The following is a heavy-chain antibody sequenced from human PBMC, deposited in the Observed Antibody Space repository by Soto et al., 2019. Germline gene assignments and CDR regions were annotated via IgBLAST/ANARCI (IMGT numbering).Heavy chain of an antibody. V-gene: IGHV4-59*08. CDR2: IYYSWST. Sequence: SETLSLTCTVSGGSISSYYWSWIRQPPGKGLEWIGYIYYSWSTNYNPSLKSRVTISVDTSKNQFSLKLSSVTAADTAVYYCARHSPYYYDSSGYYYDGAFDIWGQGTMVTVS. J-gene: IGHJ3*02. CDR3: ARHSPYYYDSSGYYYDGAFDI. D-gene: IGHD3-22*01. CDR1: GGSISSYY.